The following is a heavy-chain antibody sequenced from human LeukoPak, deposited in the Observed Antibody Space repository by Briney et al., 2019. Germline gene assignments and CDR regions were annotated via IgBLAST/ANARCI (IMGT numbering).Heavy chain of an antibody. CDR2: INAGNGNT. V-gene: IGHV1-3*01. CDR3: ARCWRGAVAGGLDY. D-gene: IGHD6-19*01. CDR1: GYTFTSYA. J-gene: IGHJ4*02. Sequence: GASVTVSCTASGYTFTSYAMHWVRQAPGQRLEWMGWINAGNGNTKYSQKFQGRVTITRDTSASTAYMELSSLRSEDTAVYYCARCWRGAVAGGLDYWGQGTLVTVSS.